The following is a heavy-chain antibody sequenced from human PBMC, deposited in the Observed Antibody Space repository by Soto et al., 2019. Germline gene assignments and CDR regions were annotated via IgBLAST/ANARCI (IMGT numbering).Heavy chain of an antibody. CDR3: AKDHPVGSVFDY. Sequence: LRLSCAASGFTFSSYAMSCVRQAPGKGLEWVSAISGSGGSTYYADSVKGRFTISRDNSKNTLYLQMNSLRAEDTAVYYCAKDHPVGSVFDYWGQGTLVTVSS. CDR2: ISGSGGST. J-gene: IGHJ4*02. CDR1: GFTFSSYA. V-gene: IGHV3-23*01.